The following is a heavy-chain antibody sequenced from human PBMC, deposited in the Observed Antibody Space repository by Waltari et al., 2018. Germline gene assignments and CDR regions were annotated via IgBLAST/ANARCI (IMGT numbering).Heavy chain of an antibody. CDR3: VKEVWQQLGDMIGWFDP. CDR2: SGSDGHT. J-gene: IGHJ5*02. D-gene: IGHD6-13*01. CDR1: GLDLSISA. Sequence: EVQLLESGGGLAQPGGSVRLSWLVSGLDLSISAVSWVRQGPGRGLEWVSASGSDGHTYYADSVKGRFTIAKDSSKKTVSLQMNSLRAEDTAVYYCVKEVWQQLGDMIGWFDPWGQGTLVTVSS. V-gene: IGHV3-23*01.